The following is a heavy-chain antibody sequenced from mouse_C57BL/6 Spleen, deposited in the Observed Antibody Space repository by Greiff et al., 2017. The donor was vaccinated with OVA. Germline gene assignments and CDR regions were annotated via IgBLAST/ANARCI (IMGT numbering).Heavy chain of an antibody. D-gene: IGHD1-1*01. CDR2: IYPGSGST. V-gene: IGHV1-55*01. CDR3: ARYGYYFDY. CDR1: GYTFTSYW. J-gene: IGHJ2*01. Sequence: QVQLKESGAELVKPGASVKMSCKASGYTFTSYWITWVKQRPGQGLEWIGDIYPGSGSTNYNEKFKSKATLTVDTSSSTAYMQLSSLTSEDSAVYYCARYGYYFDYWGQGTTLTVSS.